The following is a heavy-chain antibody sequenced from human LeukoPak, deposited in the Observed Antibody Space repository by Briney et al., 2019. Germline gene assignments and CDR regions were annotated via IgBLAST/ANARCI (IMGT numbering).Heavy chain of an antibody. D-gene: IGHD3-22*01. CDR2: MNPNSGNT. CDR3: ARALVGVTRLYYYDSSGTGGYYYYMDV. CDR1: GGTFSSYA. V-gene: IGHV1-8*02. J-gene: IGHJ6*03. Sequence: ASVKVSCKASGGTFSSYAISWVRQAPGQGLEWMGWMNPNSGNTGYAQKFQGRVTMARNTSISTAYMELSSLRSEDTAVYYCARALVGVTRLYYYDSSGTGGYYYYMDVWGKGTTVTISS.